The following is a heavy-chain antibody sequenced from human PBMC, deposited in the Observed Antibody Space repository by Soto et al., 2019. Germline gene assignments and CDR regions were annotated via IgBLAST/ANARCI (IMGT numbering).Heavy chain of an antibody. CDR1: GFSLSTSGVG. CDR3: ARSYYYDSSGYWIFDY. J-gene: IGHJ4*02. Sequence: SGPTLVNPTQTLTLTCTFSGFSLSTSGVGVGWIRQPPGKALEWLALIYWDDDKRYSPSLKSRLTITKDTSKNQVVLTMTNMDPVDTATYYCARSYYYDSSGYWIFDYWGQGTLVTVSS. V-gene: IGHV2-5*02. CDR2: IYWDDDK. D-gene: IGHD3-22*01.